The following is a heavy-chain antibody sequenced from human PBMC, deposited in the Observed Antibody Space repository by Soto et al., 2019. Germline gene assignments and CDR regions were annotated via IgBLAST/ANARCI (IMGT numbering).Heavy chain of an antibody. CDR3: AKAGRAVAGIPRTTMDV. J-gene: IGHJ6*02. V-gene: IGHV3-23*01. Sequence: GGSLRLSCAASGFTFSSYAMSWVRQAPGKGLEWVSAISGSGGSTYYADSVKGRFTISRDNSKNTLYLQMNSLRAEDTAVYYCAKAGRAVAGIPRTTMDVWGQGTTVTVSS. D-gene: IGHD6-19*01. CDR1: GFTFSSYA. CDR2: ISGSGGST.